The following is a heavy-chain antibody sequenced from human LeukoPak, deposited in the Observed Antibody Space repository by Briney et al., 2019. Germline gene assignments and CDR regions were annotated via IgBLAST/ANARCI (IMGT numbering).Heavy chain of an antibody. J-gene: IGHJ4*02. V-gene: IGHV1-2*02. CDR2: INPNSGGT. CDR3: AREHSSSSGKVFDY. D-gene: IGHD6-6*01. Sequence: ASVEVSCKASGYTFPGYYMHWVRQAPGQGLEWMGWINPNSGGTNYAQKFQGRVTMTRDTSISTAYMELSRLRSDDTAVYYCAREHSSSSGKVFDYWGQGTLVTVSS. CDR1: GYTFPGYY.